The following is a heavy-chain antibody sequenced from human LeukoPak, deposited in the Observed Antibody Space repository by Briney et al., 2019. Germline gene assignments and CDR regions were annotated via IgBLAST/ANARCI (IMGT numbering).Heavy chain of an antibody. CDR3: ASKKEEWGGFDY. CDR1: GYSFSSYW. J-gene: IGHJ4*02. D-gene: IGHD3-3*01. Sequence: GESLKISCKGSGYSFSSYWIGWVRQMPGKGLEWMGIIYPGDSDTTYSPSFKGQVTISADKSIGTAYLQWSSLKVSDTAMYYCASKKEEWGGFDYWGQGTLVTVSS. CDR2: IYPGDSDT. V-gene: IGHV5-51*01.